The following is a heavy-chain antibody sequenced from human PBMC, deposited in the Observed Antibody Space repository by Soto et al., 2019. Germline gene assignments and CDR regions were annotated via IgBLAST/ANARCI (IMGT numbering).Heavy chain of an antibody. D-gene: IGHD2-8*01. J-gene: IGHJ4*02. Sequence: QVRLQESGPGLVKASQTLSLTCSVSGSYITSGDYHWTWIRQAQGKGMEWIVYISHSETTYYSPALNTLIIISSDFSMNQFSLRLNSVTAAFTAVYFCAGFGVGDRDDKWGQGTLVTVSS. V-gene: IGHV4-30-4*01. CDR2: ISHSETT. CDR3: AGFGVGDRDDK. CDR1: GSYITSGDYH.